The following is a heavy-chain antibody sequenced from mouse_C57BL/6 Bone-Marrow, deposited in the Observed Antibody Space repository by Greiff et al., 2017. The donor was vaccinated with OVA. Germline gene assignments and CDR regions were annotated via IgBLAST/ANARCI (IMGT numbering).Heavy chain of an antibody. Sequence: QVQLKQPGAELVMPGASVKLSCKASGYTFTSYWMHWVKQRPGQGLEWIGEIDPSDSYTNYNQKFKGKSTLTVDKSSSTAYMQLSSLTSEDSAVYYCAKSLHYYGSSAYYFDYWGQGTTLTVSS. CDR1: GYTFTSYW. V-gene: IGHV1-69*01. CDR3: AKSLHYYGSSAYYFDY. J-gene: IGHJ2*01. D-gene: IGHD1-1*01. CDR2: IDPSDSYT.